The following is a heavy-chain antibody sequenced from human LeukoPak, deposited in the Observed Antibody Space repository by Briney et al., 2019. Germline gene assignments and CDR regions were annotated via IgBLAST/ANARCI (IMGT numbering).Heavy chain of an antibody. J-gene: IGHJ4*02. D-gene: IGHD3-10*01. CDR1: GYTLTELS. Sequence: ASVKVSCKVSGYTLTELSMHWVRQAPGKGLEWMGGFDPEDGETIYAQKFQGRVTMTEDTSTDTAYMELSSLRSEDTAVYYCATAPGVRGVFFVDHWGQGTLVTVSS. CDR3: ATAPGVRGVFFVDH. V-gene: IGHV1-24*01. CDR2: FDPEDGET.